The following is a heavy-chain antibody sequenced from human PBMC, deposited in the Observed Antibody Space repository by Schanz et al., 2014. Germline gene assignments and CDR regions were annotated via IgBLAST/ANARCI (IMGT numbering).Heavy chain of an antibody. J-gene: IGHJ3*02. CDR3: ARENLNWEAFDI. D-gene: IGHD7-27*01. Sequence: EVQLVESGGGLVQPGGSLRLSCAASGFNFRSYPMSWVRQAPGKGLEWVSLISGRGDSTHYADSVKGRFTISRDAAKDSLFLQMTSLRADDTAVYYCARENLNWEAFDIWGQGTMVTVSS. CDR2: ISGRGDST. V-gene: IGHV3-23*04. CDR1: GFNFRSYP.